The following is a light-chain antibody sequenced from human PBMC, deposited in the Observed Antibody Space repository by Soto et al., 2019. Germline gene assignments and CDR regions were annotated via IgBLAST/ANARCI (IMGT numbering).Light chain of an antibody. J-gene: IGKJ4*01. CDR3: QQYDNWPLT. Sequence: EIVMTQSPATLSVSPGERVTLSCRASQSVGSNLAWYQQKPGQAPRVLIYDASTRATVIPARFSSSGSGTEFTLTISSLQSEDFAVYYCQQYDNWPLTFGGGTKVEIK. CDR1: QSVGSN. V-gene: IGKV3-15*01. CDR2: DAS.